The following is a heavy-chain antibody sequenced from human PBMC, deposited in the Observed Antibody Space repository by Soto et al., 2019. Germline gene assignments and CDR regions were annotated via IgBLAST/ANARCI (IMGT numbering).Heavy chain of an antibody. CDR3: ARARKWLSDSRGTAEYYYYMDV. CDR2: ISSNGGST. Sequence: GGSLRLSCAASGFTFSSYAMHWVRQAPGKGLEYVSAISSNGGSTYYANSVKGRFTISRDNSKNTLYLQMGSLRAEDMAVYYCARARKWLSDSRGTAEYYYYMDVWGKGTTVTVSS. J-gene: IGHJ6*03. CDR1: GFTFSSYA. V-gene: IGHV3-64*01. D-gene: IGHD3-22*01.